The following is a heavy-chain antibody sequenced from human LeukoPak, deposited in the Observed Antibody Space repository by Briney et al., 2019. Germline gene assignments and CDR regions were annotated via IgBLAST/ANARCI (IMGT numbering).Heavy chain of an antibody. Sequence: CLWIRQPAGKGLEWIGRIYTSGSTNYNPSLKSRVTMSVDTSKNQFSLKLSSVTAADTAVYYCARLYCSSISCHVDNWGQGTLVTVSS. J-gene: IGHJ4*02. CDR2: IYTSGST. V-gene: IGHV4-4*07. D-gene: IGHD2-2*01. CDR3: ARLYCSSISCHVDN.